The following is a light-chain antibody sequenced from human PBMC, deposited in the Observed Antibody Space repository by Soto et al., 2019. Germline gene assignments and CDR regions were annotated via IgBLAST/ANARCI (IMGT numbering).Light chain of an antibody. CDR1: QNIDNW. Sequence: DIQMTQSPSSVSASVGDRVTITCRASQNIDNWLAWYQHKPGKAPHLLIYSASTLQSGVPSRFSGSGSGTDFALTISSLQPEDFATYYCQQCNSFPITFGQGPRLEI. CDR3: QQCNSFPIT. V-gene: IGKV1-12*01. CDR2: SAS. J-gene: IGKJ5*01.